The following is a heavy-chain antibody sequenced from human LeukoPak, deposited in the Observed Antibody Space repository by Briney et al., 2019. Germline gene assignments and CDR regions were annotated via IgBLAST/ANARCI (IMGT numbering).Heavy chain of an antibody. J-gene: IGHJ3*02. Sequence: PSETLSLTCTVSGGSVRSDSLYWSWIRQPPGKGLEWIGYIHHRGTTNYNPSVKSRVTISVDASRSQFSLKLSSVTAADTAVYYCASYVDSRGAFDIWGQGTMVSVSS. V-gene: IGHV4-61*01. CDR3: ASYVDSRGAFDI. CDR2: IHHRGTT. D-gene: IGHD4-17*01. CDR1: GGSVRSDSLY.